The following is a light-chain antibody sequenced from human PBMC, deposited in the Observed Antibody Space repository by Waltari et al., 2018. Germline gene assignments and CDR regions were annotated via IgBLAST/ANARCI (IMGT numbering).Light chain of an antibody. Sequence: TVLTQSPATLSLSPGERATLSCRASQSVSSSLAWYQQKPGQPPRLPVFDASIRPTGIPARFSGSGSGTDFTLTISSLEPEDLAVYYCQQRSNPPAYTFGQGTKVEIK. CDR2: DAS. CDR1: QSVSSS. V-gene: IGKV3-11*01. CDR3: QQRSNPPAYT. J-gene: IGKJ2*01.